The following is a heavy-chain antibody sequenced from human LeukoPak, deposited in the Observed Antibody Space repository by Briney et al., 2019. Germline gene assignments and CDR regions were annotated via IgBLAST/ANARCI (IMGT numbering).Heavy chain of an antibody. D-gene: IGHD4-23*01. J-gene: IGHJ2*01. CDR1: GFTFSDYY. V-gene: IGHV3-11*04. CDR2: ISGSSSTI. CDR3: ARVRGNGWYFDL. Sequence: KPGGSLRLSCAASGFTFSDYYMSWIRPAPGKGLEWVSYISGSSSTIYYADSVKGRFTISRDNAKNSLYLQMNSLRDEDTAVYYCARVRGNGWYFDLWGRGTLVTVSS.